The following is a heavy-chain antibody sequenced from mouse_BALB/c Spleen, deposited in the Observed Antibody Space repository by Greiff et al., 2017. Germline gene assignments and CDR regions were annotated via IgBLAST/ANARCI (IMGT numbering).Heavy chain of an antibody. D-gene: IGHD2-14*01. V-gene: IGHV5-12-2*01. CDR1: GFTFSSYT. Sequence: EVNVVESGGGLVQPGGSLKLSCAASGFTFSSYTMSWVRQTPEKRLEWVAYISNGGGSTYYPDTVKGRFTISRDNAKNTLYLQMSSLKSEDTAMYYCASRYRSFAYWGQGTLVTVSA. CDR3: ASRYRSFAY. CDR2: ISNGGGST. J-gene: IGHJ3*01.